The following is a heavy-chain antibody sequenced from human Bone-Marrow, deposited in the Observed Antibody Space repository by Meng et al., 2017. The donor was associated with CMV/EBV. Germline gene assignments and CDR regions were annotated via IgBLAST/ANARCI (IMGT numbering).Heavy chain of an antibody. CDR1: GGSFSGYY. CDR3: ARNLEWSSYLGWFDP. CDR2: INDSGIT. D-gene: IGHD3-3*01. J-gene: IGHJ5*02. Sequence: SETLSLTCAVYGGSFSGYYWSWLRQPPGKGLEWIGEINDSGITNYNPSLRSRVTISVDTSKNQFSLKLNSVTAADTAVYYCARNLEWSSYLGWFDPWGQGTLVTASS. V-gene: IGHV4-34*01.